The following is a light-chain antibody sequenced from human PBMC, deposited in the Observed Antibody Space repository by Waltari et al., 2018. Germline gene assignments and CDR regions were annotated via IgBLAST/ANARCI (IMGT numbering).Light chain of an antibody. Sequence: QSALTQPASVSGSPGQSITISCTGTSRYVGASNYVSWSQQNPGQAPKRLVYEVSNRPSGAPTRFSGTKSCNTASLTISGVQAEDEADYYCSSYTRSTTFVFGTGTKVTVL. CDR2: EVS. V-gene: IGLV2-14*01. CDR1: SRYVGASNY. J-gene: IGLJ1*01. CDR3: SSYTRSTTFV.